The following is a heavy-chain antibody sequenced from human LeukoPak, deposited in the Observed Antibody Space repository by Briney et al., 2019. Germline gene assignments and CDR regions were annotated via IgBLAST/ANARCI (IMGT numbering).Heavy chain of an antibody. CDR3: AKDRGMATIRGAFDI. Sequence: PGGSLRLSCAASGFTFSSYGMHWVRQPPGKGLEWVAFIRDDGKNQYYTDSVKGRFTISRDNSKNTLYLQMSSLRVEDTAVYYCAKDRGMATIRGAFDIWGQGTMVTVSS. J-gene: IGHJ3*02. V-gene: IGHV3-30*02. CDR1: GFTFSSYG. CDR2: IRDDGKNQ. D-gene: IGHD5-24*01.